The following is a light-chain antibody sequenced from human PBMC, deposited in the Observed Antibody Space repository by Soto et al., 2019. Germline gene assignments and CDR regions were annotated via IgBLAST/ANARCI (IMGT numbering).Light chain of an antibody. V-gene: IGLV2-8*01. Sequence: QSALTQPPSASGSPGQSVTISCTGTSSDVGGYNYVSWYQQHPGKAPKLMIXXXXXXXXXXXXXXXXSKSGNTASLTVSGXXXXXXXXXYCNSYAGSNNWVFGGGTKLTVL. CDR1: SSDVGGYNY. CDR2: XXX. J-gene: IGLJ3*02. CDR3: NSYAGSNNWV.